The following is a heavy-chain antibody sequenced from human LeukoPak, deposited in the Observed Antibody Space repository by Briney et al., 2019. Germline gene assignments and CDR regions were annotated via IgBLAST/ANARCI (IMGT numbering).Heavy chain of an antibody. CDR1: GYSFTTYW. Sequence: GESLKISCIVSGYSFTTYWIGWVRQMPGKGLEWMGIIYLGDSDTGYSPSFQGQVTISADKSISTAYLQWSSLKASDTAIYYCAKRADSSGDYYLDYWGQGTLVTVSS. CDR3: AKRADSSGDYYLDY. CDR2: IYLGDSDT. V-gene: IGHV5-51*01. J-gene: IGHJ4*02. D-gene: IGHD3-22*01.